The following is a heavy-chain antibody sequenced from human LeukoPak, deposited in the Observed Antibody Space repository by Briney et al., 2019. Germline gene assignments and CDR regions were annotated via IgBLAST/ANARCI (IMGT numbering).Heavy chain of an antibody. J-gene: IGHJ4*02. CDR2: INAGNGNT. CDR3: ARDHSSSWYFDY. V-gene: IGHV1-3*01. Sequence: ASVKVSCKASGYTFTSYAMHWVRQAPGQRLEWMGWINAGNGNTKYSQKLQGRVTITRDTSATTAYMELSSLRSEDTAVYYRARDHSSSWYFDYWGQGTLVTVSS. D-gene: IGHD6-13*01. CDR1: GYTFTSYA.